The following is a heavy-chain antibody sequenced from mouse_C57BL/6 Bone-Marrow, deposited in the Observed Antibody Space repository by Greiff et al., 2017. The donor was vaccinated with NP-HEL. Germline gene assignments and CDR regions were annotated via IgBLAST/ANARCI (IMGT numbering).Heavy chain of an antibody. D-gene: IGHD1-1*01. Sequence: EVKLMESGGGLVKPGGSLKLSCAASGFTFSDYGMHWVRQAPEKGLEWVAYISSGSSTLYYADTVKGRFTISRDNAKNTLFLQMTSLRSEDTSMYYCASPFTTVVAHWYFDVWGTGTTVTVSS. CDR1: GFTFSDYG. J-gene: IGHJ1*03. V-gene: IGHV5-17*01. CDR2: ISSGSSTL. CDR3: ASPFTTVVAHWYFDV.